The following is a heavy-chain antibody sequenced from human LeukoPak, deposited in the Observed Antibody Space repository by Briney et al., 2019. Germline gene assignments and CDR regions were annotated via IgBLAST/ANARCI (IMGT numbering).Heavy chain of an antibody. Sequence: ASVKVSCKASGYTFTNFGISWVRQAPGQGLEWMGWITPYNGNTNYAQKLQGRVTLTTDTSTSTAYMELRSLRSDDTAVYYCARGGNSGWRTPNDDYWGQGTLVTVSS. J-gene: IGHJ4*02. D-gene: IGHD6-19*01. V-gene: IGHV1-18*01. CDR3: ARGGNSGWRTPNDDY. CDR2: ITPYNGNT. CDR1: GYTFTNFG.